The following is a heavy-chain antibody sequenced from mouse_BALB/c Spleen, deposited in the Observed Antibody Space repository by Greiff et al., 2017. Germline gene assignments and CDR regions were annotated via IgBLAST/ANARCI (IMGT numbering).Heavy chain of an antibody. CDR3: ARIYDYDGPYYAMDY. Sequence: EVKLEESGGGLVQPGGSLKLSCAASGFTFSSYGMSWVRQTPDKRLELVATINSNGGSTYYPDSVKGRFTISRDNAKNTLYLQMSSLKSEDTAMYYCARIYDYDGPYYAMDYWGQGTSVTVSS. J-gene: IGHJ4*01. CDR1: GFTFSSYG. CDR2: INSNGGST. V-gene: IGHV5-6-3*01. D-gene: IGHD2-4*01.